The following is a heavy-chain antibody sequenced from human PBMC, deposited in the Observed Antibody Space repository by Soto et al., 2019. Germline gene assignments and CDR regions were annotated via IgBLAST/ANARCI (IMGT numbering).Heavy chain of an antibody. J-gene: IGHJ6*04. CDR3: GRLRNHYVMYV. Sequence: SETLCLTCSVSGGSISGLYLSWVRQPPGRGLEWIGWIYYSGTTNYNPSLKSRVTISVDTSKNQFSLKLSSVTAADTAIYYCGRLRNHYVMYVWGKGATVTVSA. CDR2: IYYSGTT. CDR1: GGSISGLY. D-gene: IGHD1-1*01. V-gene: IGHV4-59*08.